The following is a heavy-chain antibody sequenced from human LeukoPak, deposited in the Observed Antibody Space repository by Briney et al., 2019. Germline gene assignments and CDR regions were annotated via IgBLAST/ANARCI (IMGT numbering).Heavy chain of an antibody. CDR2: IKQEGSAR. CDR3: ARDPGIAAAGTVGYFDS. V-gene: IGHV3-7*01. CDR1: GGSFSGYY. Sequence: PSETLSLTCAVYGGSFSGYYWSWIRQPPGKGLEWVANIKQEGSARYYVDSVTGRFTISRDNAMNSLYLQMNSLRVEDTAVYYCARDPGIAAAGTVGYFDSWGQGSLVTVSS. J-gene: IGHJ4*02. D-gene: IGHD6-13*01.